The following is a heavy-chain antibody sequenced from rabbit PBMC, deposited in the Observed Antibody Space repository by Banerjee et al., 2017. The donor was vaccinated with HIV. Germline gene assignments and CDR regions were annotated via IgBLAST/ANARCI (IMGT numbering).Heavy chain of an antibody. V-gene: IGHV1S43*01. Sequence: QEQLEESGGGLVKPGGTLTLTCKASGIDFSSYYYMCWVRQAPGKGLEWIGYIDPVFRSTYYASWVNGRFTISSHNAQNTLYLQLNSLTAADTATYFCARWVSSSDDYNGWLDLWGQGTLVTVS. J-gene: IGHJ5*01. D-gene: IGHD1-1*01. CDR2: IDPVFRST. CDR1: GIDFSSYYY. CDR3: ARWVSSSDDYNGWLDL.